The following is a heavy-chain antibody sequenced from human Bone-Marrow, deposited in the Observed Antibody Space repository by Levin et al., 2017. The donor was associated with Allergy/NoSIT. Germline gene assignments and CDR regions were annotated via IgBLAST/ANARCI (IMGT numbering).Heavy chain of an antibody. D-gene: IGHD5-18*01. J-gene: IGHJ4*02. CDR1: RGTIGTSSNY. CDR3: ARMPDVYGYPRLCDT. V-gene: IGHV4-39*07. Sequence: SQTLSLTCFVSRGTIGTSSNYWSWVRQPPGKGLEYIWSVYYSGATFYNPSVKSRVTISVDTSKNEFSLRLTSMTAADTAVYYCARMPDVYGYPRLCDTWGQGILVNVSS. CDR2: VYYSGAT.